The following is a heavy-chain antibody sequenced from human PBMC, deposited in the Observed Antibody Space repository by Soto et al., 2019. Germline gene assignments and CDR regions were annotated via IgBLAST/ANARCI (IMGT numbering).Heavy chain of an antibody. CDR1: GFTVNSKY. Sequence: GGSLRLSCAASGFTVNSKYMSWVRQAPGKGLEWVSVIYGGGGTVYADSVRGRFTISRDNSKNTLNLQMKSLTAEDTAVYYCAGSGGTYSSRLDYWGQGTLVTVSS. J-gene: IGHJ4*02. CDR3: AGSGGTYSSRLDY. V-gene: IGHV3-53*01. D-gene: IGHD6-13*01. CDR2: IYGGGGT.